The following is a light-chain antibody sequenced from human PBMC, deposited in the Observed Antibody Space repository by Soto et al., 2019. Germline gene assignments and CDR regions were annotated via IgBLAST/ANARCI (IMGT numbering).Light chain of an antibody. CDR3: SSYTSSSTLYYV. CDR2: DVS. J-gene: IGLJ1*01. Sequence: QSVLTQPASVSGSPGQSITISCTGTSSDVGGYNYVSWYRQHPGKAPKLMIYDVSNRPSGVSNRFSGSKSGNTASLTIPGLQAEDEADYYCSSYTSSSTLYYVFGTGTKVTVL. CDR1: SSDVGGYNY. V-gene: IGLV2-14*01.